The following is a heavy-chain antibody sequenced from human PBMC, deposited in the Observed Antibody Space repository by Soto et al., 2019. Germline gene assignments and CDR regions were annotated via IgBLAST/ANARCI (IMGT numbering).Heavy chain of an antibody. CDR2: ISFDGKNK. Sequence: GGSLRLSCAASGFTFSSYAMHWVRQAPGKGLEWVTVISFDGKNKYYAYSVKGRFTISRDDAKNTLYLQMNSLRAEDTAVYYCASGGSSLNFDSWGQGTLVTVSS. D-gene: IGHD6-6*01. CDR1: GFTFSSYA. V-gene: IGHV3-30*04. CDR3: ASGGSSLNFDS. J-gene: IGHJ4*02.